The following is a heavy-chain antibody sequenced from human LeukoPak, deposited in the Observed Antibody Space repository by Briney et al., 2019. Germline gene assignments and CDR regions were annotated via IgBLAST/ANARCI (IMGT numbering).Heavy chain of an antibody. V-gene: IGHV4-61*02. J-gene: IGHJ4*02. CDR2: IYTSGNP. D-gene: IGHD6-13*01. CDR1: GDSIRSSSYY. Sequence: SQTLSLTCTVSGDSIRSSSYYWSWIRQPAGKGLEWIGRIYTSGNPNYNPSLKSRVTISMDMSRSQVSLKLSSVTAAGTAVYYCARSSSRGFFDYWGQGTLVTVSS. CDR3: ARSSSRGFFDY.